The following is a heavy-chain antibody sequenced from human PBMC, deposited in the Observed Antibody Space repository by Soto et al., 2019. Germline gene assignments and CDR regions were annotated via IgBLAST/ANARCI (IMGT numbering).Heavy chain of an antibody. CDR3: ARDQQWLVPEVDYYGMDV. CDR2: ISAYNGNT. D-gene: IGHD6-19*01. J-gene: IGHJ6*02. Sequence: QVQLVQSGAEVKKPGASVKVSCKASGYTFTSYGISWVRQAPGQGLEWMGWISAYNGNTNYAQKLQGRVTMTTDTSTSPAYMELRSLRSDDTAVYYCARDQQWLVPEVDYYGMDVWGQGTTVTVSS. CDR1: GYTFTSYG. V-gene: IGHV1-18*01.